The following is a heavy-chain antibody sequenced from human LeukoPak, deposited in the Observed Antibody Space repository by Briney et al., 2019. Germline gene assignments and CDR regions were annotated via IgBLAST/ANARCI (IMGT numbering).Heavy chain of an antibody. CDR1: GYTFTGYF. V-gene: IGHV3-30*18. Sequence: SCKASGYTFTGYFMYWVRQAPGQGLEWVAVISYDGSNTYYADSVKGRFTISRDNSKNMLYLQINSLRAEDTAVYYCAKSGYRSSWHLHFDYWGQGTLVTVSS. J-gene: IGHJ4*02. CDR3: AKSGYRSSWHLHFDY. D-gene: IGHD6-13*01. CDR2: ISYDGSNT.